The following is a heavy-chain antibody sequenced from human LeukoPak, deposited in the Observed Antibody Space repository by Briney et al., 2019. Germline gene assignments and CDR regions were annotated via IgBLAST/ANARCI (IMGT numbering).Heavy chain of an antibody. J-gene: IGHJ6*02. CDR2: ISAYNGNT. D-gene: IGHD3-3*01. V-gene: IGHV1-18*01. CDR3: AAPDFWSGYYPQGYYYYGMDV. CDR1: GYTFTSYG. Sequence: ASVKVSCKASGYTFTSYGISWVRQAPGQGLEWMGWISAYNGNTNYAQKLQGRVTMTTDTSTSTAYMELRSLRSDDTAVYYCAAPDFWSGYYPQGYYYYGMDVWGQGTTVTVSS.